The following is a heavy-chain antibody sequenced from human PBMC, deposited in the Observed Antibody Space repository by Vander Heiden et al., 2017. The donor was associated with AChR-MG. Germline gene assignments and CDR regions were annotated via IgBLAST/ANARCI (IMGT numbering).Heavy chain of an antibody. Sequence: QLQLQESGPGLVKPSETLSLTCTVSGGSISSSSYYWGWIRQPPGKGLEWIGSIYYSGSTYYNPSLKSRVTISVDTSKNQFSLKLSSVTAADTAVYYCASLYYDFWSGYYGDYWGQGTLVTVSS. D-gene: IGHD3-3*01. CDR1: GGSISSSSYY. CDR3: ASLYYDFWSGYYGDY. CDR2: IYYSGST. J-gene: IGHJ4*02. V-gene: IGHV4-39*01.